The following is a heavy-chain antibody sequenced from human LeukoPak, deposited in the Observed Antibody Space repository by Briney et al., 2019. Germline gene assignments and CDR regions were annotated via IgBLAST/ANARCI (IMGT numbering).Heavy chain of an antibody. CDR1: GGSFSGYY. CDR3: ARGYSSSWYWFDP. J-gene: IGHJ5*02. D-gene: IGHD6-13*01. V-gene: IGHV4-34*01. Sequence: SETLSLTCAVYGGSFSGYYWSWIRQPPGKGLEWIGEINHSGSTNYNPSLKSRVTISVDTSKNQFSLKLSSVTAADTAVYYCARGYSSSWYWFDPWGQGTLVTVSS. CDR2: INHSGST.